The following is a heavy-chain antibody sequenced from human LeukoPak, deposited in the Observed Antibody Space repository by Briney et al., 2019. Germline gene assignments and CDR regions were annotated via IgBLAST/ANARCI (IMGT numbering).Heavy chain of an antibody. V-gene: IGHV3-30*18. CDR2: ISYDGSNK. J-gene: IGHJ4*02. D-gene: IGHD2-15*01. CDR3: AKVPRYCSGGSCYGSGY. CDR1: GFTFSSYG. Sequence: GRSLRLSCAASGFTFSSYGMHWVRQAPGKGLEWVAVISYDGSNKYYADSVKGRFTISRDNSKNTLYLQMNSLRAEDTAVYYCAKVPRYCSGGSCYGSGYWGQGTLVTVSS.